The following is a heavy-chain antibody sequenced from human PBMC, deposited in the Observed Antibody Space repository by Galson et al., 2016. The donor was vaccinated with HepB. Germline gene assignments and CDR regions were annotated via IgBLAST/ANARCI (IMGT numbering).Heavy chain of an antibody. CDR2: IRAGGGDT. V-gene: IGHV3-23*01. CDR3: AKWSVYSTGWCNSLDP. Sequence: SLRLSCAVSELSVISSAMSWVRQAPGKGLEWVSSIRAGGGDTYYPDSVKGRFTTSRDMSKNTLYLQMGSLRAEDTAVYYCAKWSVYSTGWCNSLDPWGQGTLVIVSS. J-gene: IGHJ5*02. D-gene: IGHD6-19*01. CDR1: ELSVISSA.